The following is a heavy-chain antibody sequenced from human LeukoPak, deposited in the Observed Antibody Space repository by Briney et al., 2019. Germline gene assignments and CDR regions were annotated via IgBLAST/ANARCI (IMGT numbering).Heavy chain of an antibody. V-gene: IGHV3-23*01. CDR2: ISDSGGST. CDR3: AKRGVVIRVILVGFHKEAYYFQS. D-gene: IGHD3/OR15-3a*01. J-gene: IGHJ4*02. Sequence: GGSLRLSCAVCGITLSNYGMSWVRQAPGKGLEWVAGISDSGGSTKYADSVKGRFTIARDNRKNTLYLQMNSLRAEDTAVYFCAKRGVVIRVILVGFHKEAYYFQSWGQGALVTVSS. CDR1: GITLSNYG.